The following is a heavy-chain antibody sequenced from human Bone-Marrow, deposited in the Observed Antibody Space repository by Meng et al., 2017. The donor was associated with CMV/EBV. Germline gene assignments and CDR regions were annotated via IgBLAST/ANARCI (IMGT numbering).Heavy chain of an antibody. CDR3: AREAVDYDFWSGPLDC. Sequence: GGSLRLSCAASGFTVSSNYMSWVRQAPGKGLEWVSLIYSGGNTYYADSVKGRFTISRDNSKNTLYLQMNSLRAEDTAVYFCAREAVDYDFWSGPLDCWGQGTLVTVSS. D-gene: IGHD3-3*01. CDR1: GFTVSSNY. V-gene: IGHV3-53*01. J-gene: IGHJ4*02. CDR2: IYSGGNT.